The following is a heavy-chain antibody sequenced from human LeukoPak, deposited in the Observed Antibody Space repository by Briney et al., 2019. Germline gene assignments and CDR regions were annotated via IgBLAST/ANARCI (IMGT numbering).Heavy chain of an antibody. Sequence: GGSLRLSCAASGFTVSSNYMSWVRQAPAKGLEWVSVTYSGGSTYYADSVKGRFTISRDNSMNTLYLQMNSLRAEDTAVYYCARDLRLTTIFGVVSNWGQGTLVTVSS. V-gene: IGHV3-66*02. CDR3: ARDLRLTTIFGVVSN. CDR2: TYSGGST. J-gene: IGHJ4*02. CDR1: GFTVSSNY. D-gene: IGHD3-3*01.